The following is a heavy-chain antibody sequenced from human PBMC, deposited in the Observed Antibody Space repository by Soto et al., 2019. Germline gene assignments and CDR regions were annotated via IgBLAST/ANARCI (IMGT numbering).Heavy chain of an antibody. Sequence: GGSLRLSCAASGFTFSSYAMSWVRQAPGKGLEWVSAISGSDTNTIKYADSVRGRSTISRDNAKNSVDLQMNSLSDEDTAVYYCARSVEGHFDYWGQGTVVTVSS. V-gene: IGHV3-23*01. CDR1: GFTFSSYA. CDR3: ARSVEGHFDY. D-gene: IGHD6-19*01. CDR2: ISGSDTNTI. J-gene: IGHJ4*02.